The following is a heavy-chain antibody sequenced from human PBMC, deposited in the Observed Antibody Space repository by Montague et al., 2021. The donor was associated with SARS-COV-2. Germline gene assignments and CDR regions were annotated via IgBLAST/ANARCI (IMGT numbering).Heavy chain of an antibody. J-gene: IGHJ4*02. Sequence: SETLSLTCTVSGGSISTGSYYWGWIRQPPRKGLEWIGSIYYSGDTYYNPSLKSRVTISVDTSKNQFSLGLSSVTAADTAVYYCVRGGDYTDYGRVDYWGQGTLVIVSS. D-gene: IGHD4-11*01. CDR3: VRGGDYTDYGRVDY. V-gene: IGHV4-39*01. CDR1: GGSISTGSYY. CDR2: IYYSGDT.